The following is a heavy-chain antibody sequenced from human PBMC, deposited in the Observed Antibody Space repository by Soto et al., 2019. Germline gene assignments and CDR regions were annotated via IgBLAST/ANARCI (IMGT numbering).Heavy chain of an antibody. CDR3: ARHDGFSSGWIFDY. V-gene: IGHV4-30-2*03. D-gene: IGHD6-19*01. J-gene: IGHJ4*01. Sequence: SETLSLTCAVSGGSISSGGYSWSWIRQPPGKGLEWIGYMYHSGSTNYNPSLKSRVNISVDTSNNQLSLKLRSVTAADTVLYYCARHDGFSSGWIFDYWGHGTLVTVSS. CDR1: GGSISSGGYS. CDR2: MYHSGST.